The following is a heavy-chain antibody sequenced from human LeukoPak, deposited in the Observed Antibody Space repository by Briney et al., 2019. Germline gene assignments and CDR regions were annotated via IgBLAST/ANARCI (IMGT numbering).Heavy chain of an antibody. V-gene: IGHV3-21*01. Sequence: PGGSLRLSCVASGFTFGGYTINWVRLAPGKGLEWVSSISSSLNMYFAESVKGRFTISRDNAKSSLYLQMNTLRAEDTAVYYCVRDIGTSSWYQLPGVSYYGMDVWGQGTTVTVS. CDR1: GFTFGGYT. CDR2: ISSSLNM. J-gene: IGHJ6*02. CDR3: VRDIGTSSWYQLPGVSYYGMDV. D-gene: IGHD6-13*01.